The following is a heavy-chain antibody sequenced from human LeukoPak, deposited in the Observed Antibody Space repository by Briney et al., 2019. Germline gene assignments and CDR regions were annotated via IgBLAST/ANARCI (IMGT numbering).Heavy chain of an antibody. CDR3: ARAVISFGAAVAKGFDC. CDR1: GGSISSYY. V-gene: IGHV4-59*01. CDR2: IYYSGST. D-gene: IGHD3-16*01. Sequence: SETLSLTCTVSGGSISSYYWSWTRQPPGKGLEWIGYIYYSGSTDYNPSLKSRVTMSLDTSKNQFSLKLSSVTAADTALYYCARAVISFGAAVAKGFDCWGQGTLVTVSS. J-gene: IGHJ4*02.